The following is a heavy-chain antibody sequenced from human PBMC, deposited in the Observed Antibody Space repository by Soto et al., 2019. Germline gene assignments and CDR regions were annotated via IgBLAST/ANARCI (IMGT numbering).Heavy chain of an antibody. CDR3: ARDVGHNWTLIDY. J-gene: IGHJ4*02. V-gene: IGHV1-3*01. CDR1: GYTFTSYA. CDR2: VNAGNGNT. D-gene: IGHD1-20*01. Sequence: QVQLVQSGAEVKKPGASVKVSCTASGYTFTSYAIHWVRQAPGQRLEWMGWVNAGNGNTKYSQKLQGRVTITRDTSASTAYMELSSLRSEATAVYYCARDVGHNWTLIDYWGQGTLVTGSS.